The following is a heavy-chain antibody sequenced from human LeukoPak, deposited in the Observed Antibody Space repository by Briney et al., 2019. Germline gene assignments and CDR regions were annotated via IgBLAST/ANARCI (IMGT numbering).Heavy chain of an antibody. J-gene: IGHJ6*02. Sequence: PGGSLRLSCAASGFTFDDYAMHWVRQAPGKGLEWVSGISWNSGSIGYADSVKGRFTISRDNAKSSLYLQMNSLRAEDTALYYCAKSFTSAAVAGDYYYYGMDVWDQGTTVTVSS. CDR2: ISWNSGSI. V-gene: IGHV3-9*01. D-gene: IGHD6-19*01. CDR1: GFTFDDYA. CDR3: AKSFTSAAVAGDYYYYGMDV.